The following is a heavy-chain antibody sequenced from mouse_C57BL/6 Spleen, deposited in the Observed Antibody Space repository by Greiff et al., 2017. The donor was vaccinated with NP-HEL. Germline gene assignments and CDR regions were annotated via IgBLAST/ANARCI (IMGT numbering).Heavy chain of an antibody. D-gene: IGHD2-4*01. CDR1: GYTFTSYW. Sequence: QVQLQQPGAELVMPGASVKLSCKASGYTFTSYWMHWVKQRPGQGLEWIGEIDPSDSYTNYNQKFKGKSTLTVDKSSSTAYMQLSSLTSEDSAVYYCARNRDDYDLAYWGQGTRVTVSA. J-gene: IGHJ3*01. CDR2: IDPSDSYT. CDR3: ARNRDDYDLAY. V-gene: IGHV1-69*01.